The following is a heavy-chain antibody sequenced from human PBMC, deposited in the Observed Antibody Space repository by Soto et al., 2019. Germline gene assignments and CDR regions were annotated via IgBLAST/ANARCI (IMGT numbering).Heavy chain of an antibody. CDR3: AKSAGGYCSTTTCAGNFGYFDL. CDR2: ISGSGDST. V-gene: IGHV3-23*01. CDR1: GFTFSSYA. J-gene: IGHJ2*01. Sequence: EVQLLESGGGLVQPGGSLRLSCAASGFTFSSYAMSWVRQAPGKGLEWVSGISGSGDSTYYADSVMGRFTISRDNSKSTLYLQMNSLRADDTAVYYCAKSAGGYCSTTTCAGNFGYFDLWGRGTLVTVSS. D-gene: IGHD2-2*01.